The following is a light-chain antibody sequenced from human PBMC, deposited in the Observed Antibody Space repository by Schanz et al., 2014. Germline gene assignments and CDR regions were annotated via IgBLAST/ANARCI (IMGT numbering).Light chain of an antibody. CDR1: QSLVHSDGNTY. V-gene: IGKV2-30*02. J-gene: IGKJ2*01. CDR3: LQGTHWPYT. Sequence: EVVLTQSPLSLPVSLGQPASISCTSSQSLVHSDGNTYLIWFQQRPGQSPRRLIDKVSKRDSGVPDRFSGSGSGNHFTLQISGVEAEDVGLYYCLQGTHWPYTFGQGTKLEI. CDR2: KVS.